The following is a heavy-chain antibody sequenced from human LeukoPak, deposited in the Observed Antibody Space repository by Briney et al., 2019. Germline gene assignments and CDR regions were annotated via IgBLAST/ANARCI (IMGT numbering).Heavy chain of an antibody. V-gene: IGHV1-69*04. CDR3: ARDNTAAGPFDY. J-gene: IGHJ4*02. CDR1: GGTFSSYA. D-gene: IGHD6-13*01. CDR2: IIPILDTA. Sequence: ASVKVSCKASGGTFSSYAISWVRQAPGQGLEWMGRIIPILDTANYAQKFQGRVTMTRDTSTSTVYMEVSSLRSEDTAVYYCARDNTAAGPFDYWGQGTLVTVSS.